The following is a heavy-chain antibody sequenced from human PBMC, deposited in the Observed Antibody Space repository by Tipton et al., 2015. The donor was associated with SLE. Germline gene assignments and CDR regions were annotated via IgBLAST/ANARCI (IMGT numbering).Heavy chain of an antibody. CDR1: GFTFSSYW. J-gene: IGHJ6*02. V-gene: IGHV3-7*04. D-gene: IGHD3-3*01. Sequence: SLRLSCAASGFTFSSYWMSWVRQAPGKGLEWVANIKQDGSEKYYVDSVKGRFTISRDNAKNSLYLQMNSRRDEDTSVYYCARGYYDFWSACIGGNYYFYGMDVWVQGTTVTVSS. CDR3: ARGYYDFWSACIGGNYYFYGMDV. CDR2: IKQDGSEK.